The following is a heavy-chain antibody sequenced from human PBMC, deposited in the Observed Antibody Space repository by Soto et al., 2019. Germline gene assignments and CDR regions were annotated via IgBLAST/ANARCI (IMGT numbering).Heavy chain of an antibody. CDR2: LNSIRNSV. J-gene: IGHJ4*02. CDR3: PRAPDS. V-gene: IGHV3-21*02. Sequence: EVQLVESGGGLVKPGGSLRLSCAASGFTFSTYTMTWVRQAPGKGLEWVASLNSIRNSVYYVDSVRCRFTISRDNSKKSLFLQVNGLWPEDTGFYYCPRAPDSWGPGTLVTVSS. CDR1: GFTFSTYT.